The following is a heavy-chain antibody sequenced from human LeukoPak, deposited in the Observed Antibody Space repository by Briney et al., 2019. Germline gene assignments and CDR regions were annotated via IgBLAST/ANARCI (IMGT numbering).Heavy chain of an antibody. CDR1: GGSISSYY. CDR3: ASLVGSGSYPDGGGAFDI. J-gene: IGHJ3*02. Sequence: KPSETLSLTCTVSGGSISSYYWSWIRQPAGKGLEWIGRIYTSGGTNYNPSLKSRVTMSVDTSKNQFSLKLSSVTAADTAVYYCASLVGSGSYPDGGGAFDIWGQGTMVTVSS. D-gene: IGHD1-26*01. V-gene: IGHV4-4*07. CDR2: IYTSGGT.